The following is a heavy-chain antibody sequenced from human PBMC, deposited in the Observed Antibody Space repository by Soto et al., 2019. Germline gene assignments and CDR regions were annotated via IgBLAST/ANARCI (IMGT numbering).Heavy chain of an antibody. CDR2: IRSKAYGGTT. V-gene: IGHV3-49*03. CDR1: GFTFGDYA. CDR3: TRDKPLGGYYYYGMDV. Sequence: GGSLRLSCTASGFTFGDYAMSWFRQAPGKGLEWVGFIRSKAYGGTTEYAASVKGRFTISRDDSKSIAYLQMNSLKTEDTAVYYCTRDKPLGGYYYYGMDVWGQGTTVTVSS. J-gene: IGHJ6*02.